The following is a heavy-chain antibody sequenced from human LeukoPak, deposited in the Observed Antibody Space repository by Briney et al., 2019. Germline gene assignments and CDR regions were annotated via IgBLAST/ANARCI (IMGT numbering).Heavy chain of an antibody. CDR1: GFTFSSYS. D-gene: IGHD2-2*03. V-gene: IGHV3-21*01. J-gene: IGHJ5*02. CDR2: ISSSSSYI. Sequence: GGSLRLSCAASGFTFSSYSMNWVRQAPGKWLEWVSSISSSSSYIYYADSVKGRFTISRDHAKNSLYLQMNSLRAEDTAVYYCARGGYCSSTSCYLDYNWFAPWGQGTLVTVSS. CDR3: ARGGYCSSTSCYLDYNWFAP.